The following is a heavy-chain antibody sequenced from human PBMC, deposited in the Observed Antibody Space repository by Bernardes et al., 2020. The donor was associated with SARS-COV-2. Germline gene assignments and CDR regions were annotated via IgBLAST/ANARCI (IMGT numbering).Heavy chain of an antibody. V-gene: IGHV1-24*01. D-gene: IGHD3-22*01. CDR1: GYTLTELS. CDR2: FDPQDGET. CDR3: ARGRGRRGYYDSNRNDGFDP. J-gene: IGHJ5*02. Sequence: ASVKVSCQVSGYTLTELSMHWVRQAPGKGLAWMGGFDPQDGETIYAQKFQGRVTMTEDTSPDTAYMELSSLRSEDTAVYYCARGRGRRGYYDSNRNDGFDPWGQGALVTVSS.